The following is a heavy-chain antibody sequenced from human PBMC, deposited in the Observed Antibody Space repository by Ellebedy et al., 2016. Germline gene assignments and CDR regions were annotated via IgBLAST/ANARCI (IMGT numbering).Heavy chain of an antibody. D-gene: IGHD2-2*02. CDR2: INPSGGST. CDR3: AREDHCSSTSCHKSY. V-gene: IGHV1-46*01. J-gene: IGHJ4*02. Sequence: ASVKVSCXASGYTFTSYYMHWVRQAPGQGLEWMGIINPSGGSTSYAQKFQGRVTMTRDTSTSTVYMELSSLRSDDTAVYYCAREDHCSSTSCHKSYWGQGTLVTVSP. CDR1: GYTFTSYY.